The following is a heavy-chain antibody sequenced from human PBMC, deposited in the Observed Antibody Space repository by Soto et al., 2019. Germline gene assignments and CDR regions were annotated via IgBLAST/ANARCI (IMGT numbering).Heavy chain of an antibody. J-gene: IGHJ4*02. D-gene: IGHD3-3*01. V-gene: IGHV4-31*03. CDR1: GGSINSGGYY. Sequence: PSETLPLTCTVSGGSINSGGYYWSWIRQHPGKGLEWIGYIYYSGSTYYNPSLKSRVTISIDTSKNQFSLKLSSVTAADTAVYYCARAQTIFGIITVFDYWGQGTLVTVS. CDR3: ARAQTIFGIITVFDY. CDR2: IYYSGST.